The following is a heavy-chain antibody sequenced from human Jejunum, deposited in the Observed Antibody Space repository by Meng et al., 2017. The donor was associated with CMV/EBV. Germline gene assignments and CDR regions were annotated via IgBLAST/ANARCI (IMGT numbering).Heavy chain of an antibody. V-gene: IGHV6-1*01. CDR3: ARGTWGFLDS. J-gene: IGHJ4*02. Sequence: SGDGVSSNSAGWHWIRQSPSRGLEWVGRTYYRSKWFNDYAGSVKSRITINPDTSRNQFSLQLNSVTPEDTAVYYCARGTWGFLDSWGQGTLVTVSS. CDR1: GDGVSSNSAG. D-gene: IGHD7-27*01. CDR2: TYYRSKWFN.